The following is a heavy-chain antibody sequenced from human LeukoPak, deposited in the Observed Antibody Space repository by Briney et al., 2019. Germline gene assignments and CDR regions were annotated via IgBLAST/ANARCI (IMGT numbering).Heavy chain of an antibody. CDR1: GGTFSRYA. CDR3: ARYNWNDGFFDY. J-gene: IGHJ4*02. V-gene: IGHV1-69*05. D-gene: IGHD1-1*01. CDR2: IIPIFGTA. Sequence: SVKVSCKASGGTFSRYAISWVRQAPGQGLEWMGGIIPIFGTANYAQKFQGRVTITTDESTSTAYMELSSLRSEDTAVYYCARYNWNDGFFDYWGQGTLVTVSS.